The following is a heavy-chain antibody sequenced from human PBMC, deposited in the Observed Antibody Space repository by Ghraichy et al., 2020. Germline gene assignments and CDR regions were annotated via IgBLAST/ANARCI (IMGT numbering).Heavy chain of an antibody. CDR2: IYYSGST. CDR1: GGSISSYY. V-gene: IGHV4-59*08. J-gene: IGHJ6*02. CDR3: AAGGNVPYYYCMDV. Sequence: SQTLSLTCTVSGGSISSYYWSWIRQPPGKGLEWIGYIYYSGSTNYNPSLKSRVTISVDTSKNQFSLKLSSVTAADTAVYYCAAGGNVPYYYCMDVWGQGTTVTVSS. D-gene: IGHD4-23*01.